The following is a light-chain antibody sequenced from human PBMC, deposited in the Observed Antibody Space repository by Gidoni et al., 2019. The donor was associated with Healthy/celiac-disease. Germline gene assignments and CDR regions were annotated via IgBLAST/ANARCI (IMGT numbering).Light chain of an antibody. Sequence: DIVMTQSPDSLAVSLGERATINCKSSQSVLYSSNNKNYLACYQQKPGQPPKLLIYWASTRESGVPDRFSGSGSGTDVTLTISSLQAEDVAVYYCQQYYSTPLYTFXQXTKLEIK. CDR1: QSVLYSSNNKNY. CDR3: QQYYSTPLYT. J-gene: IGKJ2*01. CDR2: WAS. V-gene: IGKV4-1*01.